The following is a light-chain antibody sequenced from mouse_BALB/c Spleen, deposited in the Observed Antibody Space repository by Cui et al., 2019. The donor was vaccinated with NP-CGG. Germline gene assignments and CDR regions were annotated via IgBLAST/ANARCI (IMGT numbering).Light chain of an antibody. J-gene: IGLJ1*01. CDR3: ALWYNNHWV. CDR2: GTN. V-gene: IGLV1*01. CDR1: TGTVTTNNF. Sequence: AVLTQESALTPSPGKTVTLTCRSSTGTVTTNNFANWVQEKPDHLFTGLIGGTNNRAPGVPARFSGSLIGDKAALTITGAQTEDEAVYFCALWYNNHWVFGGGTKLTVL.